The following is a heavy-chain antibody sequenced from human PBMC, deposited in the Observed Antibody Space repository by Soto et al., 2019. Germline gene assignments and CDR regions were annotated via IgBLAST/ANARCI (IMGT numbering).Heavy chain of an antibody. J-gene: IGHJ4*02. V-gene: IGHV4-34*01. D-gene: IGHD2-8*02. CDR2: INHSGST. Sequence: PSETLSLTCAVYGVSFSGYYWTWIRQPPGAGLEWIGEINHSGSTNYNPSLKGRVTISVDTSKNQFSLKLTSVTAAGTAVYYCARDKITGHFDYWGEGTLVTVPS. CDR1: GVSFSGYY. CDR3: ARDKITGHFDY.